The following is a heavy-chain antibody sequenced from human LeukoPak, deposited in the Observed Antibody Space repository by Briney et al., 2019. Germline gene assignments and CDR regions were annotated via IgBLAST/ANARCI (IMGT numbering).Heavy chain of an antibody. CDR1: GGTLSSYY. V-gene: IGHV4-59*12. Sequence: PSETLSLTCTVSGGTLSSYYWSWIRQPPGKGLEWIGYIYYSGSTNYTPSLKSRVTMSVDTSKNQFSLKLSSVTAADTAVYYCARVRYGGAPDAFDIWGQGTMVTVSS. CDR2: IYYSGST. D-gene: IGHD4-17*01. J-gene: IGHJ3*02. CDR3: ARVRYGGAPDAFDI.